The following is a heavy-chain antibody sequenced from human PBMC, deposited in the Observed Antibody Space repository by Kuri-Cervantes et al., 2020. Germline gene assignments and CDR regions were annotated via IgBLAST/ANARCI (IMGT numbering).Heavy chain of an antibody. CDR1: GGSISSSSYY. D-gene: IGHD3-9*01. J-gene: IGHJ4*02. V-gene: IGHV4-39*02. CDR2: IYYSGST. Sequence: ESLKISCTVSGGSISSSSYYWGWIRQPPGKGLEWIGSIYYSGSTYYNPSLKSRVTISVDTSKNQFSLKLSSVTAADTAVYYCARDGYFESFIDYWGQGTLVTVSS. CDR3: ARDGYFESFIDY.